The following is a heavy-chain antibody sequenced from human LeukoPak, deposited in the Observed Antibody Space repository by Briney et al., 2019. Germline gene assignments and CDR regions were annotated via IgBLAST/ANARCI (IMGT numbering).Heavy chain of an antibody. CDR3: ARGLATEVVVSWYFDY. CDR1: GFTFSSYA. Sequence: PGRSLRLSCAASGFTFSSYAMHWVRQAPGKGLEWVAVISYDGSNKYYADSVKGRFTISRDNSKNTLYLQMNSLRAEDTAVYYCARGLATEVVVSWYFDYWGQGTLVTVSS. J-gene: IGHJ4*02. V-gene: IGHV3-30*04. D-gene: IGHD4-23*01. CDR2: ISYDGSNK.